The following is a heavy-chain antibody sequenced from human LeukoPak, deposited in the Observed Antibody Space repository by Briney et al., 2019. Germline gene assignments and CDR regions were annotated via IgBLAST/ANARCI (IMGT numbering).Heavy chain of an antibody. CDR2: IIPIFGTA. D-gene: IGHD4-23*01. J-gene: IGHJ4*02. CDR1: GYTFTSYG. CDR3: ARAKTVVTRIVNFDY. V-gene: IGHV1-69*13. Sequence: ASVKVSCKASGYTFTSYGISWVRQAPGQGLEWMGGIIPIFGTANYAQKFQGRVTITADESTSTAYMELSSLRSEDTAVYYCARAKTVVTRIVNFDYWGQGTLVTVSS.